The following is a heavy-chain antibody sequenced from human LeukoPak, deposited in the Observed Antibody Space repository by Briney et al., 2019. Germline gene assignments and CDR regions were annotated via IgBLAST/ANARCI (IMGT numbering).Heavy chain of an antibody. CDR1: GFTFSSYA. CDR3: ARDRGYYDSSGYYSFDY. V-gene: IGHV3-30-3*01. CDR2: ISYDGSNK. D-gene: IGHD3-22*01. J-gene: IGHJ4*02. Sequence: GRSLRLSCAASGFTFSSYAMHWVRQAPGKGLEWVAVISYDGSNKFYADSVKGRFTISRDNSKNTLYLQMNSLRAEDTAVYYCARDRGYYDSSGYYSFDYWGQGTLVTVSS.